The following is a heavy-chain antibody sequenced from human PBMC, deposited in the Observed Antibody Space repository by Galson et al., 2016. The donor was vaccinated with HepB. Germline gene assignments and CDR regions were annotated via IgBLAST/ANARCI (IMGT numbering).Heavy chain of an antibody. V-gene: IGHV3-30*03. CDR2: ISYDGDNK. CDR1: GFTVSNKY. D-gene: IGHD5-18*01. Sequence: SLRLSCAPSGFTVSNKYMSWVRQAPGKGLEWVALISYDGDNKYYAESVKGRFTISRDNSKNTLYLQMNSLRGDDTAVYYCARGGYTFVIMHYLDYWGQGTLVTVSS. J-gene: IGHJ4*02. CDR3: ARGGYTFVIMHYLDY.